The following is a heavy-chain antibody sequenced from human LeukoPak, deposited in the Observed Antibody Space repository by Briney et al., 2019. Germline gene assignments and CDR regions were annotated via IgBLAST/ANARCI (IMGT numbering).Heavy chain of an antibody. D-gene: IGHD2-2*01. CDR2: ISGSGGST. J-gene: IGHJ6*03. V-gene: IGHV3-23*01. Sequence: GGSLRLSCATSGFTFSSYAMSWVRQAPGKGLEWVSAISGSGGSTYYADSVKGRFTISRDNSKNTLYLQMNSLRAEDTAVYYCARGESTSWHYYYYYYMDVWGKGTTVTISS. CDR1: GFTFSSYA. CDR3: ARGESTSWHYYYYYYMDV.